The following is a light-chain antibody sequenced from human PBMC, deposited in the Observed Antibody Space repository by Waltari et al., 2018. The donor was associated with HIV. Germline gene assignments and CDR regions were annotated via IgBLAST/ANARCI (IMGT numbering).Light chain of an antibody. CDR1: SSNIGSNS. Sequence: SVLTQQPSASGTPRQWLTIYCSGSSSNIGSNSVNWYRQLPGTAPTLPIYSTNQRPSGVPDRFSGSKSGTSASLAISGLQSEDEADYYCAEWDDSLKGYVFGTGTKVTVL. V-gene: IGLV1-44*01. CDR3: AEWDDSLKGYV. J-gene: IGLJ1*01. CDR2: STN.